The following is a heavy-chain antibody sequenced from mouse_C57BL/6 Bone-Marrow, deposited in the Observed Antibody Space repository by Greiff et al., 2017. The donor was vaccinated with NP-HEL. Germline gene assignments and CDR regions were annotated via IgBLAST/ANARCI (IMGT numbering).Heavy chain of an antibody. J-gene: IGHJ4*01. D-gene: IGHD1-1*01. CDR1: GYTFTSYD. CDR2: IYPRDGST. Sequence: VKLMESGPELVKPGASVKLSCKASGYTFTSYDINWVKQSPGQGLEWIGWIYPRDGSTKYNEKFKGKATLTVDTSSSTAYMELHSLTSEDSAVYFCARDQITTVVGDAMDCWGQGTSVTVSS. V-gene: IGHV1-85*01. CDR3: ARDQITTVVGDAMDC.